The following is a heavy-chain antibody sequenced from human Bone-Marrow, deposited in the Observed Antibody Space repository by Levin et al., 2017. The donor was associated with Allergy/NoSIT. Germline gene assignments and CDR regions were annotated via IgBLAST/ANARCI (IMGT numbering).Heavy chain of an antibody. CDR1: GGSISSRSYY. D-gene: IGHD3-22*01. Sequence: ESLKISCTVSGGSISSRSYYWGWIRQPPGKGLEWIGSIYYSGSTYYNPSLKSRVTISVDTSKNQFSLKLSSVTAADTAVYYCARLMWSQSYYYDSSGYYYAWAFDIWGQGTMVTVSS. V-gene: IGHV4-39*01. J-gene: IGHJ3*02. CDR3: ARLMWSQSYYYDSSGYYYAWAFDI. CDR2: IYYSGST.